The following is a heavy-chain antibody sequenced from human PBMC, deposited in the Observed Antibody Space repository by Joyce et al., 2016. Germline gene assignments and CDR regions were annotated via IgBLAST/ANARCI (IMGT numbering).Heavy chain of an antibody. CDR1: GLTFSRYW. J-gene: IGHJ4*02. Sequence: EVQLVESGGGLVQPGGSLRLSCAASGLTFSRYWMSWVRRAPGKGLEWVANIKQDGSEKYYVDSVKGRFTISRDNAKNSLYLQMNSLRAEDTAVYSCARVRDYYGSGSQPLDNWGQGTLVTVSS. CDR3: ARVRDYYGSGSQPLDN. D-gene: IGHD3-10*01. CDR2: IKQDGSEK. V-gene: IGHV3-7*01.